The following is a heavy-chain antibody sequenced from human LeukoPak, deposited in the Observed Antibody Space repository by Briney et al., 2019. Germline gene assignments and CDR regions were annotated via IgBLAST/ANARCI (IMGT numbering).Heavy chain of an antibody. Sequence: SETLSLTCAVSGGSISSSNWWSWIRQPPGKGLEWIGEIYHSRSTNYNPSLKSRVTISVDKSKNQFSLKLSSVTAADTAVYYCAREAAAGTRIVLDYWGQGTLVTVSS. CDR1: GGSISSSNW. D-gene: IGHD6-13*01. J-gene: IGHJ4*02. CDR2: IYHSRST. CDR3: AREAAAGTRIVLDY. V-gene: IGHV4-4*02.